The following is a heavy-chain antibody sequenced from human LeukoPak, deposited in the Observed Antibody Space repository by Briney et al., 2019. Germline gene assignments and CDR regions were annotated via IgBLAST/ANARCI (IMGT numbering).Heavy chain of an antibody. Sequence: SETLSLTCTVSSGSISSYYWSWIRQPHREGLEWIGYIYYSGSTNYNPSLKSRVTISVDTSKNQFSLKLSSVTAADTAVYYCARQGYSYGLPIDYWGQGTLVTVSS. J-gene: IGHJ4*02. CDR2: IYYSGST. CDR1: SGSISSYY. CDR3: ARQGYSYGLPIDY. D-gene: IGHD5-18*01. V-gene: IGHV4-59*08.